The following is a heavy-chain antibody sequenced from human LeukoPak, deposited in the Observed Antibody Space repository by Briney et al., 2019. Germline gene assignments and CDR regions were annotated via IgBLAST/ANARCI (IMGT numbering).Heavy chain of an antibody. CDR3: AREDYQLLVSAFDI. Sequence: SETLSLTCIVSGGSISSYYWSWIRQPARKGLEWIGRIYTSGSINYNPSLKSRVTMSVDTSKNQFSLKLSSVTAADTAVYYCAREDYQLLVSAFDIWGQGTMVTVSS. D-gene: IGHD2-2*01. CDR1: GGSISSYY. V-gene: IGHV4-4*07. J-gene: IGHJ3*02. CDR2: IYTSGSI.